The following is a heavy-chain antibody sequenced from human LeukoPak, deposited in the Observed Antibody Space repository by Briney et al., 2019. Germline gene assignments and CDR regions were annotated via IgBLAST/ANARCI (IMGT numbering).Heavy chain of an antibody. V-gene: IGHV4-34*01. CDR3: ARSGGYSGYDIDY. J-gene: IGHJ4*02. CDR2: INHSGST. CDR1: GGSFSSYY. D-gene: IGHD5-12*01. Sequence: PSETLSLTCAVYGGSFSSYYWSWIRQPPGKGLEWIGEINHSGSTNYNPSLKSRVTISVDTSKNQFSLKLSSVTAADTAVYYCARSGGYSGYDIDYWGQGTLVTVSS.